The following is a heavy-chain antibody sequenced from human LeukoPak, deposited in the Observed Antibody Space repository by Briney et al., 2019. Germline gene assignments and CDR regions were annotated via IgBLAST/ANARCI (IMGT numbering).Heavy chain of an antibody. J-gene: IGHJ4*02. CDR1: GDSISSSGYY. D-gene: IGHD3-22*01. V-gene: IGHV4-39*07. Sequence: SETLSLTCSVSGDSISSSGYYWGWIRQPPGKGLEWIGSVSYRGGTYYNPSLKSRVTMSVDTSKNQFSLKLSSVTAADTAVYYCARDPAYYYDSSGLSGGLFDYWGQGTLVTVSS. CDR2: VSYRGGT. CDR3: ARDPAYYYDSSGLSGGLFDY.